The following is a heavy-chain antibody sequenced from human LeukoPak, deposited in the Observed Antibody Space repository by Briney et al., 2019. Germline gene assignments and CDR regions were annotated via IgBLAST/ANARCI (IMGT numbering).Heavy chain of an antibody. V-gene: IGHV4-39*07. J-gene: IGHJ4*02. CDR2: IYYSGST. CDR1: GGSISSSSYY. CDR3: ARDVPPYGDSRGDY. D-gene: IGHD4-17*01. Sequence: SETLSLTCTVSGGSISSSSYYWGWIRQPPGKGLEWIGSIYYSGSTYYNPSLKSRVTISVDTSKNQFSLKLSSVTAADTAVYYCARDVPPYGDSRGDYWGQGTLVTVSS.